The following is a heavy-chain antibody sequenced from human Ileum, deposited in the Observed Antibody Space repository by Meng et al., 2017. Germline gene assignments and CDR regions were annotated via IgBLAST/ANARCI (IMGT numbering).Heavy chain of an antibody. CDR2: MGLGHSHG. J-gene: IGHJ5*02. CDR3: ASDPNWSTT. V-gene: IGHV3-21*04. CDR1: RSILDSYD. Sequence: VYCGGGRVRRGWSLRSSWVGSRSILDSYDITWIRQAPGKGPEWVASMGLGHSHGSYADSVIGRFTVSRDNAKTSFFLQMNSLRAEDTAIYYCASDPNWSTTWGQGTLVTVSS.